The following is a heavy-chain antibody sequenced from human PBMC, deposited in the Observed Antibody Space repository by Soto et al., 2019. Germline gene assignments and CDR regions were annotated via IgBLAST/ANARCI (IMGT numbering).Heavy chain of an antibody. J-gene: IGHJ5*02. Sequence: SEILPVTCTVSGGSIRSYYWSWIRKPPGKGLEWIGYIYYSGSTNYNPSLKSRVTISVDTSKNQFSLKLSSVTAADTAVYYCARDEIGDGYSWGNWFDPWGQGTLVTVSS. CDR1: GGSIRSYY. CDR3: ARDEIGDGYSWGNWFDP. V-gene: IGHV4-59*01. CDR2: IYYSGST. D-gene: IGHD3-16*01.